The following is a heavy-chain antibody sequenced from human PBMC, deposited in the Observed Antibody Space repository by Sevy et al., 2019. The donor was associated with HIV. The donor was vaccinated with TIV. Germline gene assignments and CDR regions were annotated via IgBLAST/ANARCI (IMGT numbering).Heavy chain of an antibody. D-gene: IGHD2-21*02. CDR3: AKERNCGRDCLYFQH. Sequence: GESLKISCAASGFTFDDYTMHWVRQAPGKGLEWVSLINWNGDDTYYADSVKGRFTISRDNSRNSLYLQMNSLRTEDTALYYCAKERNCGRDCLYFQHWGPGTLVTVSS. CDR2: INWNGDDT. V-gene: IGHV3-43*01. CDR1: GFTFDDYT. J-gene: IGHJ1*01.